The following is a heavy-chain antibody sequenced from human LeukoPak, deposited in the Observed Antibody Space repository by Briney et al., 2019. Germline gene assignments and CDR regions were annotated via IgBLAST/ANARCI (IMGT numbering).Heavy chain of an antibody. CDR2: INHSGST. D-gene: IGHD6-25*01. CDR3: ARLYSTGPFDY. CDR1: GGSFSGYY. J-gene: IGHJ4*02. V-gene: IGHV4-34*01. Sequence: SETLPLTCAVYGGSFSGYYWSWIRQPPGKGLEWIGEINHSGSTNYNPSLKSRVTISVNTSKNQFSLKLSSVTAADTAVYYCARLYSTGPFDYWGQGTLVTVSS.